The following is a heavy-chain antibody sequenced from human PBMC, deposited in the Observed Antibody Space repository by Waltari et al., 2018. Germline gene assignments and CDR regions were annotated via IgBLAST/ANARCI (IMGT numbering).Heavy chain of an antibody. V-gene: IGHV3-48*03. Sequence: EVQLVESGGGLVQPGGSLRLSCAASGFTFSSYELNWVRQAPGKGLEWVSYSSSSGSTIYYADSVKGRFTISRDNAKNSLYLQMNSLRAEDTAVYYCARVEYSSSSGSLLWDYWGQGTLVTVSS. CDR3: ARVEYSSSSGSLLWDY. CDR1: GFTFSSYE. CDR2: SSSSGSTI. D-gene: IGHD6-6*01. J-gene: IGHJ4*02.